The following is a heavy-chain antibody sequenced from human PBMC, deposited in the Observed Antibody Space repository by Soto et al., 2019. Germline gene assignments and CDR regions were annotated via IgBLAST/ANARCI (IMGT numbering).Heavy chain of an antibody. D-gene: IGHD3-16*01. CDR1: GYSITRYG. CDR2: LNTDNGKT. Sequence: QVQLAQSGAEVKKPGASVKVSCKASGYSITRYGISWVRQAPGQGLEWMGCLNTDNGKTYYTQKLQGRVSKTTDKSTSIAYMELRSLTSDDTALNHCARGITIGGVLNGVEVWVQGTTVTVSS. V-gene: IGHV1-18*01. J-gene: IGHJ6*01. CDR3: ARGITIGGVLNGVEV.